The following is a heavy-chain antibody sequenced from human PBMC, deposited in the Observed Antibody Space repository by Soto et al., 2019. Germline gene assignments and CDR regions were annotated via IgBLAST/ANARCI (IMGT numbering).Heavy chain of an antibody. Sequence: EVQLVESGGGLAQPGGSLRLSCTASGFTFDSYSMDWVRQAPGKGLEWVSYINSGGTSMFYADSVKGRFTISRDNGRILLYLHLNNLRAEDTAVYYCARDFATSFDPGGQGALVTVSS. J-gene: IGHJ5*02. CDR3: ARDFATSFDP. D-gene: IGHD3-3*01. CDR2: INSGGTSM. V-gene: IGHV3-48*01. CDR1: GFTFDSYS.